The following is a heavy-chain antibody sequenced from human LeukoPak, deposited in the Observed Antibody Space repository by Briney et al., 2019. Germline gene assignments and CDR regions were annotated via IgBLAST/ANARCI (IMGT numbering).Heavy chain of an antibody. D-gene: IGHD6-19*01. Sequence: SVKVSCKASGGTFSSYAISWVRQAPGQGLEWVGRIIPILGIANYAQKFQGRVTITADKSTSTAYMELSSLRSEDTAVYYCARDHRGWGRDYYGMDVWGQGTTVTVSS. CDR2: IIPILGIA. CDR1: GGTFSSYA. V-gene: IGHV1-69*04. CDR3: ARDHRGWGRDYYGMDV. J-gene: IGHJ6*02.